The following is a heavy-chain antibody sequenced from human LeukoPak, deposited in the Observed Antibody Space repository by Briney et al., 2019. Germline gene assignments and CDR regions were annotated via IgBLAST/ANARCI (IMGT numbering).Heavy chain of an antibody. J-gene: IGHJ5*02. CDR2: ISYDGSNK. CDR1: GFTFSSYA. Sequence: GGSLRLSCAASGFTFSSYAMHWVRQAPGKGLEWVAVISYDGSNKYYADSVKGRFTISRDNSKNTLYLQMNSLRAEDTAVYYCARRRIVGGFDPWGQGTLVTVSS. CDR3: ARRRIVGGFDP. D-gene: IGHD1-26*01. V-gene: IGHV3-30-3*01.